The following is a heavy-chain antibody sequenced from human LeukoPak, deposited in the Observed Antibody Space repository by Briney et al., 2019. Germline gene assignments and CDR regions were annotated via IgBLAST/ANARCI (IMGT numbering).Heavy chain of an antibody. CDR1: GFTFRNYG. CDR2: ISSSGSTI. D-gene: IGHD3-16*01. Sequence: PGGSLRLSCAASGFTFRNYGMSWVRQAPGKGLEWVSYISSSGSTIYYADSVKGRFTISRDNAKNSLYLQMNSLRAEDTAVYYCARLYARNYDYVWGSYEKIDYWGQGTLVTVSS. V-gene: IGHV3-48*04. J-gene: IGHJ4*02. CDR3: ARLYARNYDYVWGSYEKIDY.